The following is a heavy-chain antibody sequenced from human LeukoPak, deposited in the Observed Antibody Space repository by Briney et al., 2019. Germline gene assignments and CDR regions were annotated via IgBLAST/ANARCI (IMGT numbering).Heavy chain of an antibody. CDR2: ITSSSSTI. CDR3: ARDSADNLD. D-gene: IGHD3-9*01. Sequence: GGSLRLSCAASGFTLRSYSMNWVRQAPGKGLEWVSYITSSSSTIYYADSVKGRFTISRDNDKNSLYLQMNSLRAEDTAVYYCARDSADNLDWGQGTLVTVSS. J-gene: IGHJ4*02. V-gene: IGHV3-48*01. CDR1: GFTLRSYS.